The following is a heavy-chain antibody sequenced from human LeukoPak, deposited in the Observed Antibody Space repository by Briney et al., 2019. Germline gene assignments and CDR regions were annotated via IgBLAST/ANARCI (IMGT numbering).Heavy chain of an antibody. J-gene: IGHJ4*02. V-gene: IGHV3-23*01. Sequence: PGGSLRFSCAVSGITLSNYGMSWVRQAPGKGLEWVAGISDRGSRTNYADSVRGRFPVPTDHHKNQLYLQMISLSAEDTVVYFCAKRGVVIRVILVGFHKEAYYFDSWGQGALVTVSS. CDR2: ISDRGSRT. D-gene: IGHD3-22*01. CDR3: AKRGVVIRVILVGFHKEAYYFDS. CDR1: GITLSNYG.